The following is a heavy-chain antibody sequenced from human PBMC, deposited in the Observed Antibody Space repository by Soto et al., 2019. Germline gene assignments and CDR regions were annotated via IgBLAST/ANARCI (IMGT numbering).Heavy chain of an antibody. CDR1: GFTFNDAW. J-gene: IGHJ4*02. CDR2: IKSKSAGETT. CDR3: STWNYDVLTGYSY. V-gene: IGHV3-15*07. Sequence: GGSLRLSCAASGFTFNDAWMNWARQAPGKGLEWVGRIKSKSAGETTDYAAPVRGRFTISRDDSRFTLFLQMDNLKTEDTAVYYCSTWNYDVLTGYSYWGQGTLVTVSS. D-gene: IGHD3-9*01.